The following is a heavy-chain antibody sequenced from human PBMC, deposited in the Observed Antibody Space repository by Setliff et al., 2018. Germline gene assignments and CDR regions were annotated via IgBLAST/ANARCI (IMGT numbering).Heavy chain of an antibody. J-gene: IGHJ3*02. Sequence: LRLSCAASGFTFSSHGMSWVRQAPAKGLEWVSTITSDGGTTWYADSVKGRFTIYRDNSKNILYLQMNSLRAEDTALYYCARRGGTSGARAFDIWGQGTVVTVSS. CDR3: ARRGGTSGARAFDI. V-gene: IGHV3-23*01. CDR2: ITSDGGTT. D-gene: IGHD1-26*01. CDR1: GFTFSSHG.